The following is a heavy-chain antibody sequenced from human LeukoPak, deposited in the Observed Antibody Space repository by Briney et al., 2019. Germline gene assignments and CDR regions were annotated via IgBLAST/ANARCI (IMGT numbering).Heavy chain of an antibody. Sequence: ASVKVSCKASGGTFSSYAISWVRQAPGQGLEWMGWISAYNGNTNYAQKLQGRVTMTTDTSTSTAYMELRSLRSDDTAVYYCARDGTPTSYYDFWSGYGDYWGQGTLVTVSS. V-gene: IGHV1-18*01. J-gene: IGHJ4*02. CDR3: ARDGTPTSYYDFWSGYGDY. D-gene: IGHD3-3*01. CDR1: GGTFSSYA. CDR2: ISAYNGNT.